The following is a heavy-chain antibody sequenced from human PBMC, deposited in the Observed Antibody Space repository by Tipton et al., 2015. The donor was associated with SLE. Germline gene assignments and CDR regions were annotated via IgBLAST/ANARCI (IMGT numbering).Heavy chain of an antibody. CDR1: GGSIRSSNC. D-gene: IGHD4-17*01. J-gene: IGHJ4*02. CDR3: AKDYNHDNADYN. V-gene: IGHV4-4*02. CDR2: IHHSGST. Sequence: TLSLTCAVSGGSIRSSNCWSWVRQPPGKGLEWIVEIHHSGSTNSNPSLKSRVTISVDKSKNQFSLKLSSVTVADTAVYYCAKDYNHDNADYNWGQATLVIVSS.